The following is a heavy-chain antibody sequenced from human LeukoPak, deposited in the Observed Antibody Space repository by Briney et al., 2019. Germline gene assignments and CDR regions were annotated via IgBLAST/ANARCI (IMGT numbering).Heavy chain of an antibody. V-gene: IGHV4-59*01. Sequence: SETLSLTCTVSGGSISSYYWSWSRQPPGKGLEGIGYLYYSGGTNYNPSLKSRVTISVDTSKTQFSRKLSSVTAADTAVYYCARGQRDRAYCSGGSCSRFDPWGQGTLVTVSS. CDR3: ARGQRDRAYCSGGSCSRFDP. J-gene: IGHJ5*02. CDR2: LYYSGGT. CDR1: GGSISSYY. D-gene: IGHD2-15*01.